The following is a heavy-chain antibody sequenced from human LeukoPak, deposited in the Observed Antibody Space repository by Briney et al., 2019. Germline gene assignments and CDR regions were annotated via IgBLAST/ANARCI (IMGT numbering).Heavy chain of an antibody. J-gene: IGHJ4*02. CDR2: ISSSSSYI. CDR3: ASRTPGAYYFDY. D-gene: IGHD1-14*01. Sequence: GGSLRLSCAASGFTFGSYSMNWVRQAPGKGLEWVSSISSSSSYIYYADSVKGRFTISRDNAKNSLYLQMNSLRAEDTAVYYCASRTPGAYYFDYWGQGTLVTVSS. V-gene: IGHV3-21*01. CDR1: GFTFGSYS.